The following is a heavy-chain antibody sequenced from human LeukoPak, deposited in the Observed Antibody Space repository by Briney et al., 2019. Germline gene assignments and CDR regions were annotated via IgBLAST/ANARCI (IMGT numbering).Heavy chain of an antibody. CDR1: GYTFTGYY. CDR3: AREGDGYSLPFDY. J-gene: IGHJ4*02. Sequence: GASVKVSCKASGYTFTGYYMHWVRQAPGQGLEWMGWINPNSGGTNYAQKFQGRVTMTRDTSISTAYMELSRLRSDDTAVYYCAREGDGYSLPFDYWGQGTLVTVSS. CDR2: INPNSGGT. D-gene: IGHD5-24*01. V-gene: IGHV1-2*02.